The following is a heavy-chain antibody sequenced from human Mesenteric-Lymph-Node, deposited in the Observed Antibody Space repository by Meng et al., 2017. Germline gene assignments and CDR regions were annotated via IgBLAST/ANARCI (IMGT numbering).Heavy chain of an antibody. CDR1: GFPFSSYT. D-gene: IGHD4-17*01. CDR3: ARYYGDFTFYGMYV. Sequence: GESLKISCVASGFPFSSYTMNWVRQAPGKGLEWVSSIGSRSGYTYYADSVKSCFTISRDNAKNALYLQMNSLRAEDTGVFYCARYYGDFTFYGMYVWGQGTTVTVSS. V-gene: IGHV3-21*01. CDR2: IGSRSGYT. J-gene: IGHJ6*02.